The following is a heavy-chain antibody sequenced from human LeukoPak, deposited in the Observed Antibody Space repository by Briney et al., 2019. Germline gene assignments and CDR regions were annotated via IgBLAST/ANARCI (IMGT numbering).Heavy chain of an antibody. D-gene: IGHD2-2*01. Sequence: PGGSLRLSCAASGFTFSSYAMSWVRQAPGKGLEWVSAISGSGGSTYYADSVKGRFTISRDNSKNTLYLQMNSLRAEDTTVYYCAREARNLAAAIVWYFDLWGRGTLVTVPS. J-gene: IGHJ2*01. V-gene: IGHV3-23*01. CDR3: AREARNLAAAIVWYFDL. CDR2: ISGSGGST. CDR1: GFTFSSYA.